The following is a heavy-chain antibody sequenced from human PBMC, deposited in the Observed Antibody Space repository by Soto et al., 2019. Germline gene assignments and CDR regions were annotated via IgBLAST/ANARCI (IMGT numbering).Heavy chain of an antibody. V-gene: IGHV3-23*01. D-gene: IGHD2-15*01. CDR3: ARDLWWYLH. Sequence: EVQLLESGGGLVQPGGALRLSCAASGFTFCSHAMSWVRQAPGKGLEGISSIMAGSEGAYYADSVKGRFTISRDNSNNSLYLQMNSLRAEDTAVYYCARDLWWYLHWGQGTLVTVSS. J-gene: IGHJ4*02. CDR1: GFTFCSHA. CDR2: IMAGSEGA.